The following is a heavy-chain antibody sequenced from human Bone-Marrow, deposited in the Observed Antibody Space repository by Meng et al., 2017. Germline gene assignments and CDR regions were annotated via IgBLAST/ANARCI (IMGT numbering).Heavy chain of an antibody. CDR3: ATRGNPYLDR. CDR1: DYTLTSDG. V-gene: IGHV1-18*04. CDR2: INIYNGIT. Sequence: GQVVQAGAEVKKPGASVNVSCKVSDYTLTSDGFSWVRQAPGQGLQWMGWINIYNGITNYGRNFQGRVTLTTDTSTSTGYMELSSLTSDDTAVYYCATRGNPYLDRWGQGTLVTVSS. J-gene: IGHJ4*02.